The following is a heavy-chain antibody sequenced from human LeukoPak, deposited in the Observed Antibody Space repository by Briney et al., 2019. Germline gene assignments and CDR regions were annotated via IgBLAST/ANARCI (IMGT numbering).Heavy chain of an antibody. CDR1: GGSITSGSYY. J-gene: IGHJ5*02. CDR2: VSTTGST. CDR3: ARVGGPFPNWFDP. D-gene: IGHD3-16*01. Sequence: PSQTLSLTCTVSGGSITSGSYYWSWIRQPAGKGLEWIGRVSTTGSTDYNPSLKSRVSISLDTSKNQFSLKLSSVTAADTAVYYCARVGGPFPNWFDPWGQGTLVTVSS. V-gene: IGHV4-61*02.